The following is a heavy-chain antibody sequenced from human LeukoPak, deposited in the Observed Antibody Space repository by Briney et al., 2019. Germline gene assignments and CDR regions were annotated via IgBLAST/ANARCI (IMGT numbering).Heavy chain of an antibody. D-gene: IGHD6-6*01. CDR3: ARYSSSSFDY. V-gene: IGHV1-8*03. CDR1: GYTFTSYD. CDR2: MNPNSGNT. Sequence: ASVKVSCKASGYTFTSYDINWVRQATGQGLEWMGWMNPNSGNTVYAQKFQGRLTITRNTSIGTAYMDLSSLRSGDTAVYYCARYSSSSFDYWGQGTLVTVSS. J-gene: IGHJ4*02.